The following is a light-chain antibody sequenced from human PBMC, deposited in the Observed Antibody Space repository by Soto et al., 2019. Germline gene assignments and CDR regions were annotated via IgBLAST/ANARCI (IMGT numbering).Light chain of an antibody. CDR3: QQYGSSLTWT. V-gene: IGKV3-20*01. Sequence: EIVLTQSPGTLSLSPGERATLSCRASQSVSSSYLAWYQQEPGQAPRLLLYGASSRATGIPDRFSGSGSGTDFTLTITRLEPEDFAVYYCQQYGSSLTWTFGQGTKVEIK. CDR2: GAS. J-gene: IGKJ1*01. CDR1: QSVSSSY.